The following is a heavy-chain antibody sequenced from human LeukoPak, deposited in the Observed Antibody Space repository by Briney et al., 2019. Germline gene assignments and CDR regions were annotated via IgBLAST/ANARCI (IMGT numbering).Heavy chain of an antibody. CDR2: IYTSGST. D-gene: IGHD6-13*01. Sequence: SETLSLTCFVSGDSISNYYWSWIRQPAGKGLDWIGRIYTSGSTNYNPSLKSRLIMSVDTSKNQFSLKLSSVTAADTAVYYCAREAAAGTFYFDYWGQGTLVTVSS. CDR3: AREAAAGTFYFDY. J-gene: IGHJ4*02. V-gene: IGHV4-4*07. CDR1: GDSISNYY.